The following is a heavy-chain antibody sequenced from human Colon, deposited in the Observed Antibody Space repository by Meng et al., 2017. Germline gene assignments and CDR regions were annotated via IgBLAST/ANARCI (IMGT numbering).Heavy chain of an antibody. CDR1: GGSISSSSYY. CDR3: AGFNWGRGGPDY. Sequence: SETLSLTCTVSGGSISSSSYYWGWIRQPPGKGLEWIGSIYYSGSIYYNSSLKSRVTISVDTSKNQFSLKLSSVTAADTAVYYCAGFNWGRGGPDYWGQGTLVTVSS. D-gene: IGHD7-27*01. CDR2: IYYSGSI. J-gene: IGHJ4*02. V-gene: IGHV4-39*07.